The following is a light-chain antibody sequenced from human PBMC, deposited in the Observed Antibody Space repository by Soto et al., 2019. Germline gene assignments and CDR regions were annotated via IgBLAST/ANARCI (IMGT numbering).Light chain of an antibody. V-gene: IGKV1-33*01. J-gene: IGKJ2*01. Sequence: DIQMTQSPSSLSASVGDRVTITCQASEDITNYLNWYQQKPGKVPKLLIYDASNLEVAVPSRFSGSGSGTDFTFTISSLQPEDIATYYCQQYDSLPYTFGQGTKLEIK. CDR2: DAS. CDR1: EDITNY. CDR3: QQYDSLPYT.